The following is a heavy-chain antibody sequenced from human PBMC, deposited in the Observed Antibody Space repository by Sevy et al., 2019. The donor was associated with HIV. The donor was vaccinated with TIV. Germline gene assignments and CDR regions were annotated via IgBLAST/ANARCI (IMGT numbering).Heavy chain of an antibody. J-gene: IGHJ6*02. CDR1: GFTFSSYA. Sequence: GGYLRLSCAASGFTFSSYAMSWVRQAPGKGLEWVGRIKSSPDGGTTDYAAPVKGRFTISRDDSKNTLYLQMNSLKTEDTGVYYCSTDPIIVLLVTDGMDVWGQGTTVTVSS. CDR3: STDPIIVLLVTDGMDV. V-gene: IGHV3-15*01. D-gene: IGHD2-8*01. CDR2: IKSSPDGGTT.